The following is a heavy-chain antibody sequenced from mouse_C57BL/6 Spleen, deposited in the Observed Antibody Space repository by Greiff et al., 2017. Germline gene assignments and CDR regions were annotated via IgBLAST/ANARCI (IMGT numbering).Heavy chain of an antibody. J-gene: IGHJ2*01. Sequence: QVQLQQSGPGLVQPSQSLSITCTVSGFSLTSYGVHWVRQSPGKGLEWLGVIWSGGSTDYNAAFISRLSISKDNSTSQVFFKMNSLQADDTALYYFARNCGTGYFDYWGQGTTLTVSS. CDR3: ARNCGTGYFDY. V-gene: IGHV2-2*01. CDR1: GFSLTSYG. CDR2: IWSGGST. D-gene: IGHD3-3*01.